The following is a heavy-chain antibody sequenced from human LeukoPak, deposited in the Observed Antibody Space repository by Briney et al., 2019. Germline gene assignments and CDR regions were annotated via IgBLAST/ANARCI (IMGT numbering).Heavy chain of an antibody. CDR2: ISGSGGST. J-gene: IGHJ5*02. V-gene: IGHV3-23*01. CDR3: ARDAGDCGGDCPRWFDP. CDR1: GFTFSSYA. Sequence: GGSLRLSCAASGFTFSSYAMSWVRQAPGKGLEWVSAISGSGGSTNYADSVKGRFTISRDNAKNTVDLQMNSLRGEDTAVYYCARDAGDCGGDCPRWFDPWGQGTLVTVSS. D-gene: IGHD2-21*02.